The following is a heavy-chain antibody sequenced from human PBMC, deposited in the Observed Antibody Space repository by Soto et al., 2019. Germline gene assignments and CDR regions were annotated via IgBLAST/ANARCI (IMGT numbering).Heavy chain of an antibody. CDR3: ARDRASSYNTINCFDP. D-gene: IGHD2-2*02. CDR1: GGSISSGDYY. Sequence: SETLSLTCTVSGGSISSGDYYWSWIRQPPGKGLEWIGYIYYSGSTYYNPSLKSRVTISVDTSKNQFSLKLSSVTAADTAVYYCARDRASSYNTINCFDPWGQGTLVTVSS. CDR2: IYYSGST. V-gene: IGHV4-30-4*01. J-gene: IGHJ5*02.